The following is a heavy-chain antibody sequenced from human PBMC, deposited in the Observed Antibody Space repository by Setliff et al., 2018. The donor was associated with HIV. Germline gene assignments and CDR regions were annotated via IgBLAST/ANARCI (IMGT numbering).Heavy chain of an antibody. D-gene: IGHD6-19*01. CDR1: GFSFRNYG. CDR3: ARVREGYESSGFYVYYYYYMDV. V-gene: IGHV3-33*01. Sequence: GGSLRLSCAASGFSFRNYGMHWVRQAPGRGLEWVAVIWYNGILQYYVDSVKGRFTVSRDNSKNTLYLQMNSLRAEDTAVYYCARVREGYESSGFYVYYYYYMDVWGKGTTVTVSS. J-gene: IGHJ6*03. CDR2: IWYNGILQ.